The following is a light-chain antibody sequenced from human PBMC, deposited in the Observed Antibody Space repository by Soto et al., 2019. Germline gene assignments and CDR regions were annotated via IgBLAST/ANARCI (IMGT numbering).Light chain of an antibody. CDR3: QHYSSFSRT. V-gene: IGKV1-5*01. Sequence: DIQMTQSPSPLSASVGDRVTITCRASQTIRTRLAWYQQKPGKAPKLLIYDASTLESGVPSRFSGSGSETDFTLTISGLRPDDFATYYCQHYSSFSRTFGQGTKVDIK. CDR1: QTIRTR. CDR2: DAS. J-gene: IGKJ1*01.